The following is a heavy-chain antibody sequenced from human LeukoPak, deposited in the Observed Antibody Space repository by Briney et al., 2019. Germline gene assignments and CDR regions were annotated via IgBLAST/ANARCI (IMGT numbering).Heavy chain of an antibody. J-gene: IGHJ4*02. Sequence: SETLSLTCTVSGGSMSSYYWSWIRQPPGKGLEWLGYIYYSGSTAYNPSLKSRVTISVDTSKNQFSLRLSSVTAADTAVYYCARGSSGSYQFDSWGQGTLVTVSS. CDR2: IYYSGST. D-gene: IGHD3-10*01. CDR1: GGSMSSYY. CDR3: ARGSSGSYQFDS. V-gene: IGHV4-59*01.